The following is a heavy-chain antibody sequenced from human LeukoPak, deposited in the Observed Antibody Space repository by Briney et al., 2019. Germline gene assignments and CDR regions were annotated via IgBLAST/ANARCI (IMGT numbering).Heavy chain of an antibody. CDR2: VYHSGST. J-gene: IGHJ4*02. D-gene: IGHD4-17*01. V-gene: IGHV4-4*02. CDR3: ARRDSGWYLDY. CDR1: GGSISSSNW. Sequence: SETLSLTCAVSGGSISSSNWWNWVRQPPGKGLEWIGEVYHSGSTHYNPSLKSRVTISVDKSKNQFSLKLSSVTAADTAVYYCARRDSGWYLDYWGQGTLVTVSS.